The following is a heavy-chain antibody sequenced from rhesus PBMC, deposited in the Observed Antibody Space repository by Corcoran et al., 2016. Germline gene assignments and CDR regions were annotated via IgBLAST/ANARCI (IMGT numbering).Heavy chain of an antibody. D-gene: IGHD1-44*01. CDR1: GFIFSSYW. CDR3: AKPYSGKHNRFDV. CDR2: IDSGGDSI. J-gene: IGHJ5-1*01. V-gene: IGHV3-14*01. Sequence: EVQMVESGGGLAKLGGSLRLSCAASGFIFSSYWMHWVRQALGKGLWWISVIDSGGDSIYYAASVKDRCTISRENAENTLYLQMKSLGAEDTAVYYCAKPYSGKHNRFDVWGPGVLVTVSS.